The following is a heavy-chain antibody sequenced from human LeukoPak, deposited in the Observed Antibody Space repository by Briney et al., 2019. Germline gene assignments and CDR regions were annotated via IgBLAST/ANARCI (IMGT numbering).Heavy chain of an antibody. CDR1: GYTFTSYD. J-gene: IGHJ4*02. Sequence: ASVKVSCKASGYTFTSYDINWVRQATGQGLEWMAWMNPNSGNTGYAQKFQSRVTMTTNTSISTAYMGPSSLRSEKTAVYYSVRVHCRSTSCYRKPKRIDYWGQGTLVTVSS. D-gene: IGHD2-2*01. CDR3: VRVHCRSTSCYRKPKRIDY. V-gene: IGHV1-8*01. CDR2: MNPNSGNT.